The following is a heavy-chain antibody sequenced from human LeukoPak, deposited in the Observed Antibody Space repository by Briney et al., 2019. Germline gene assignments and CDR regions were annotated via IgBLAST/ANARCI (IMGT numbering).Heavy chain of an antibody. CDR3: ARDREGARHLFDY. V-gene: IGHV4-34*01. CDR1: GGSFSGYY. J-gene: IGHJ4*02. Sequence: PSESLSLTCAVYGGSFSGYYWSWIRQPPGKGLEWIGEINHSGSTNYNPSLKSRVTISVDTSKNQFSLKLSSVTAADTAVYYCARDREGARHLFDYWGQGTLVTVSS. D-gene: IGHD1-26*01. CDR2: INHSGST.